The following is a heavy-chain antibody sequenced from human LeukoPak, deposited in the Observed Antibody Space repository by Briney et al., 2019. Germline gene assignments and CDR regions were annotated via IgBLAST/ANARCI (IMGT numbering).Heavy chain of an antibody. CDR2: IIPIFGTA. V-gene: IGHV1-69*06. D-gene: IGHD3-16*01. J-gene: IGHJ3*02. Sequence: GASVKVSCKASGGTFSSYAISWVRQAPGQGLEWMGGIIPIFGTANYAQKFQGRVTITADKSTSTAYMELSSLRSEDTAVYYCASPFLPRITFGGVPDNDAFDIWGQGTMVTVSS. CDR1: GGTFSSYA. CDR3: ASPFLPRITFGGVPDNDAFDI.